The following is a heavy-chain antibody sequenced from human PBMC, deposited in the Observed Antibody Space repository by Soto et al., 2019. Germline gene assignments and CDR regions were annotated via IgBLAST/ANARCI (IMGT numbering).Heavy chain of an antibody. CDR2: ISGSGGGT. CDR1: GFTFTSYA. V-gene: IGHV3-23*01. Sequence: GGSLSLSCAASGFTFTSYAMSWVRQAPGKGLEWVSAISGSGGGTYYADSVKGRFTISRDNSKNTLYLQMNSLRAEDTAVYYCAKDRDTSSGWNDAFDIWGQGTMVTVSS. CDR3: AKDRDTSSGWNDAFDI. D-gene: IGHD6-19*01. J-gene: IGHJ3*02.